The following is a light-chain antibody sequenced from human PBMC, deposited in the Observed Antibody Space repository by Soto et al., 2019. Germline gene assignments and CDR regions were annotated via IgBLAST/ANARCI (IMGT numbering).Light chain of an antibody. CDR2: GAS. CDR3: QQRSNWPPIT. Sequence: EVVLTQSPGTLSLSPGERASRSCRASQSVNSNSLAWYQQKPGQAPRVFIYGASTRATGIPDRFSGSGSGTDFTLTISSLEPEDFAVYYCQQRSNWPPITFGQGTRLEIK. V-gene: IGKV3D-20*02. J-gene: IGKJ5*01. CDR1: QSVNSNS.